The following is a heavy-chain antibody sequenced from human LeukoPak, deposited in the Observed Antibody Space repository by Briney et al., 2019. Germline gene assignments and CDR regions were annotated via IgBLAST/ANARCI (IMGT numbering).Heavy chain of an antibody. D-gene: IGHD6-6*01. Sequence: ASVKVSCKASGGTFSSYAISWVRQAPGQGLEWMGGIIPIFGAANSAQKFQGRVTITADESTSTAYMELSSLRSEDTAVYYCARECSGSIAAPSWLDPWGQGTRVTVSS. J-gene: IGHJ5*02. CDR2: IIPIFGAA. CDR3: ARECSGSIAAPSWLDP. CDR1: GGTFSSYA. V-gene: IGHV1-69*13.